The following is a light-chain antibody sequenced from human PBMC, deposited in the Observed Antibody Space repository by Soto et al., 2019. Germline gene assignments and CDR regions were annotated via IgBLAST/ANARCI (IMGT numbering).Light chain of an antibody. V-gene: IGKV3-15*01. CDR1: QSVSSK. Sequence: EIVMTQSPATLSVSPGERATLSCRASQSVSSKLAWYQQKPGQAPRLLIYRASTRATDIPARFSGSGSGTEFTLTISSLQSEDFAVYYCQQYGSSLPWTFGQGTKVEIK. CDR3: QQYGSSLPWT. J-gene: IGKJ1*01. CDR2: RAS.